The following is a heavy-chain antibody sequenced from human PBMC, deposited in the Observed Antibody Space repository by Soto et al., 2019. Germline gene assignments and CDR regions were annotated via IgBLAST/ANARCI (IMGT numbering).Heavy chain of an antibody. CDR2: IYSGHTT. V-gene: IGHV3-66*02. Sequence: GGSLRLSCVASGFIVSSNQMSWVRQAPGKGLEWVSVIYSGHTTYYADSVEGRFTISRDDSKNTLYLQMNSLRAEDTAVYYCAKDKRSPVTWVDYWGQGTMVTVSS. CDR1: GFIVSSNQ. CDR3: AKDKRSPVTWVDY. J-gene: IGHJ4*02. D-gene: IGHD3-10*01.